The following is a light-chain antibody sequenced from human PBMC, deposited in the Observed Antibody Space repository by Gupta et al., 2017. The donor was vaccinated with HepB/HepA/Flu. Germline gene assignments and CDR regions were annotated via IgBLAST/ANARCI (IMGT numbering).Light chain of an antibody. CDR2: YDH. J-gene: IGLJ2*01. V-gene: IGLV3-21*04. Sequence: SYVLTQPPSVSVAPGKTARITCGGNNIGSKSVHWYQQKPGQAPVLVIYYDHDRPSGIPERFSGTNSGNTATLTISGVEAGDEADYYCQVWDNSSDHVVFGGGTKLTVL. CDR1: NIGSKS. CDR3: QVWDNSSDHVV.